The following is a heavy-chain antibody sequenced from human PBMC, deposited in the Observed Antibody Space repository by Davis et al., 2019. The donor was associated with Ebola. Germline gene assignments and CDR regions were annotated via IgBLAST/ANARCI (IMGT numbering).Heavy chain of an antibody. J-gene: IGHJ4*02. CDR3: AKDSSSWYYFDDGGCPFDD. V-gene: IGHV1-18*01. CDR1: GYTFTSCG. CDR2: ISGYSGDT. D-gene: IGHD3-22*01. Sequence: AASVKVSCKASGYTFTSCGISWVRQAPGQGLEWLGWISGYSGDTKYEQKVQDRVTLTTDTSTNTAYMELRSLRSDDTAVYYCAKDSSSWYYFDDGGCPFDDWGQGTLVIVSS.